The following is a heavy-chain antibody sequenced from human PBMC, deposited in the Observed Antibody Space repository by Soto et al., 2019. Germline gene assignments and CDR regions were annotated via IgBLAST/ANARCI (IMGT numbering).Heavy chain of an antibody. CDR3: ARDRKTRTTNDY. V-gene: IGHV1-8*01. CDR2: MNPNGGNT. J-gene: IGHJ4*02. CDR1: GSTFNSYD. Sequence: LKLPSKVSGSTFNSYDINWLPEATGQVLEWMGWMNPNGGNTGYAQKFQGRVTVTRNTSISTAYMELSSLTSADTAVYYCARDRKTRTTNDYWGQGTMFTISS. D-gene: IGHD1-7*01.